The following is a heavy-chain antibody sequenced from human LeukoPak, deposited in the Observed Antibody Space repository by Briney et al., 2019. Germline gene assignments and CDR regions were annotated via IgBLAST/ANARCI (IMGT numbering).Heavy chain of an antibody. J-gene: IGHJ4*02. D-gene: IGHD1-14*01. Sequence: GASVKVSCKASGYTFTSYYMHWVRQAPGQGLEWMGIINPSGGSTSYAQKFQGRVTMTRNTSISTAYMELSSLRSEDTAVYYCARASPGVNDYWGQGTLVTVSS. CDR2: INPSGGST. V-gene: IGHV1-46*01. CDR3: ARASPGVNDY. CDR1: GYTFTSYY.